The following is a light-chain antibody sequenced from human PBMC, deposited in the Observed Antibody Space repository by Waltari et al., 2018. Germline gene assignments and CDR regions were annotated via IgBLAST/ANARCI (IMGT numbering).Light chain of an antibody. CDR2: EIS. V-gene: IGLV2-23*02. Sequence: QSALTQPASVSGSPGQSITISCTAVNSNVDLLLLFSWYQHHPGRNPRLLIYEISQRPSGISNRFSGSKSGNTASLTISGLQPEDEADYFCCSFAGYGIYVFGSGTQVSVL. CDR1: NSNVDLLLL. J-gene: IGLJ1*01. CDR3: CSFAGYGIYV.